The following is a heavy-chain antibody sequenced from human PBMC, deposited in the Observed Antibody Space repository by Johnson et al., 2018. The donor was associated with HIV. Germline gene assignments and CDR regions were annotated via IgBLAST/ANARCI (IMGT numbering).Heavy chain of an antibody. CDR2: INWNGGST. Sequence: VQLVESGGGVVRPGGSLRLSCAASGFTFSSYAMSWVRQATGKGLEWVSGINWNGGSTGYADSMKGRFTISRDNAKNSLYVQMNSLRAEDTALYYCARGAPWSGSDAFDIWGQGTMVTVSS. CDR1: GFTFSSYA. J-gene: IGHJ3*02. V-gene: IGHV3-20*04. D-gene: IGHD3-3*01. CDR3: ARGAPWSGSDAFDI.